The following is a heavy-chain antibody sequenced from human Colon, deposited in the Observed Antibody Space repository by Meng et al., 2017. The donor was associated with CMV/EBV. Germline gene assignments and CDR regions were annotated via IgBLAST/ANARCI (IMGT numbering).Heavy chain of an antibody. V-gene: IGHV1-2*02. CDR3: ARAGDDYFDF. Sequence: SCKASGYTCTGYKIHWVRQAPGQGLEWMGWINPNMGGTTYAQKFQGRVTVTRDTSISTAYMELNSLRSDDTAVYYCARAGDDYFDFWGQGTLVTVSS. CDR1: GYTCTGYK. CDR2: INPNMGGT. D-gene: IGHD5-24*01. J-gene: IGHJ4*02.